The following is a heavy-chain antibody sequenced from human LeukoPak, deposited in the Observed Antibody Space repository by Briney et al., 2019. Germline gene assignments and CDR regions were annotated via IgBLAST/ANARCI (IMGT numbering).Heavy chain of an antibody. J-gene: IGHJ4*02. CDR3: ARDSIAVAGSNSDY. Sequence: ASVKVSCKACGYTFTSYGISWLRQAPGQGLEWMGWISAYNGNTNYAQKLQGRVTMTTDTSTSTAYMELRSLRSDDTAVYYCARDSIAVAGSNSDYWGQGTLVTVSS. V-gene: IGHV1-18*01. D-gene: IGHD6-19*01. CDR1: GYTFTSYG. CDR2: ISAYNGNT.